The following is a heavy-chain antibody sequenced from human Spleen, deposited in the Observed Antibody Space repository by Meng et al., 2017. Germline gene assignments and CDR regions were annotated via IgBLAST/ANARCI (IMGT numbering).Heavy chain of an antibody. V-gene: IGHV4-39*07. D-gene: IGHD3-10*01. Sequence: SETLSLTCTVSGGSISSSSYYWGWIRQPPGKGLEWIGRIYTSGSTNYNPSLKSRVTMSVDTSKNQFSLKLSSVTAADTAVYYCARDAMVRGVATKFDYWGQGTLVTVSS. J-gene: IGHJ4*02. CDR1: GGSISSSSYY. CDR3: ARDAMVRGVATKFDY. CDR2: IYTSGST.